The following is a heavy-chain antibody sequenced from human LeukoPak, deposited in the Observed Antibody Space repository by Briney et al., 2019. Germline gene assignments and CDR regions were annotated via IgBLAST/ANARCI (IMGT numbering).Heavy chain of an antibody. J-gene: IGHJ4*02. Sequence: PGGSLRLSCAASGFTFSSYSMNWVRQAPGKGLEWVSYISSSSSTIYYADSVKGRFTISRDNAKNSLYLQMNSLRAEDTAVYYCASDELNYVDIAMVTLFDYWGQGTLVTVSS. CDR2: ISSSSSTI. V-gene: IGHV3-48*01. CDR1: GFTFSSYS. D-gene: IGHD5-18*01. CDR3: ASDELNYVDIAMVTLFDY.